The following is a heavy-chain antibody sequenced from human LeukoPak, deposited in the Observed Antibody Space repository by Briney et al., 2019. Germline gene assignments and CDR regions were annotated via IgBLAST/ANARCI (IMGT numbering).Heavy chain of an antibody. J-gene: IGHJ4*02. V-gene: IGHV1-69*13. D-gene: IGHD6-13*01. CDR3: AGEGVSGIAAGTTDY. CDR1: GGTFSSYA. Sequence: SVKVSCKASGGTFSSYAISWVRQAPGQGLEWMGGIIPIFGTANYAQKFQGRVTITADESTSTAYMELSSLRSEDTAVYYCAGEGVSGIAAGTTDYWGQGTLVTVSS. CDR2: IIPIFGTA.